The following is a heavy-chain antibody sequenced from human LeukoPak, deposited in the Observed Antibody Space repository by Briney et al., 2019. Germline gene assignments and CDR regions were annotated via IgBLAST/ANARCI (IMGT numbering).Heavy chain of an antibody. CDR2: IYYSGST. CDR3: ARHGGSWYHAECFQH. J-gene: IGHJ1*01. CDR1: GGSISSSSYY. Sequence: SSETLSLTCTVSGGSISSSSYYWGWIRQPPGKGLEWIGSIYYSGSTYYNPSLKSRVTISVDTSKNQFSLKLSSVTAADTAVYYCARHGGSWYHAECFQHWGQGTLVTVSS. V-gene: IGHV4-39*01. D-gene: IGHD6-13*01.